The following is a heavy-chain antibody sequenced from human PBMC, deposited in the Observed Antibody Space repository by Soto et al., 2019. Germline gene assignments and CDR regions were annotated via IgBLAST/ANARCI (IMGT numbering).Heavy chain of an antibody. CDR2: IYSGGYT. CDR1: GFTVSNNY. D-gene: IGHD3-10*01. CDR3: GTRPGGGGY. Sequence: EVQLVESGGGLIQPGGSLRLSCAVSGFTVSNNYMSWVRQAPGKGLEGVSVIYSGGYTAYGDSVKGRFTISRDNSKNTLSLKMNSRGADATALFYGGTRPGGGGYWGQGTLVTVSS. J-gene: IGHJ4*02. V-gene: IGHV3-53*01.